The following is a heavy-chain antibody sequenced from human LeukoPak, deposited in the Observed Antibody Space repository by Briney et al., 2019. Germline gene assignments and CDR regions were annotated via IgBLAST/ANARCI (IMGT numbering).Heavy chain of an antibody. V-gene: IGHV4-59*01. J-gene: IGHJ4*02. CDR2: IYYSGST. CDR1: GGSISSYY. CDR3: ARDDHYGDYGLPFDY. D-gene: IGHD4-17*01. Sequence: SETLSLTCTVSGGSISSYYWSWIRQPPGKGLEWIGYIYYSGSTNYNPSLKSRVTISVDTSKNQFFLKLSSVTAADTAVYYCARDDHYGDYGLPFDYWGQGTLVTVSS.